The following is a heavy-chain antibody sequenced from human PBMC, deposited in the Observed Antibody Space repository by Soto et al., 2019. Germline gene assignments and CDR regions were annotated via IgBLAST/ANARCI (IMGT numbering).Heavy chain of an antibody. V-gene: IGHV1-69*01. CDR2: IIPIFGTA. CDR3: ARDKEGVGYFDY. Sequence: QVQLVQSGAEVKKPGSSVKVSCKASGGTFSSYAISWVRQAPGQGLEWMGGIIPIFGTANYAQKLQGRVTITADESTNTAYMELSSLRSEDTAVYYCARDKEGVGYFDYWGQGTLVTVSS. CDR1: GGTFSSYA. J-gene: IGHJ4*02. D-gene: IGHD1-26*01.